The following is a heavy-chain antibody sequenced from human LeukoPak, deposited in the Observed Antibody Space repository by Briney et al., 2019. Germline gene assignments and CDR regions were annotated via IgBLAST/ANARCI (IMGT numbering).Heavy chain of an antibody. CDR3: ARDSGQIAVAGPDY. J-gene: IGHJ4*02. Sequence: GASVKVSCKASGYTFTDYYMHWVRQAPGQGLEWMGRINPNSGGTNYAQKFQGRVTMTRDTSTSTVYMELSSLRSEDTAVYYCARDSGQIAVAGPDYWGQGTLVTVSS. D-gene: IGHD6-19*01. V-gene: IGHV1-2*06. CDR1: GYTFTDYY. CDR2: INPNSGGT.